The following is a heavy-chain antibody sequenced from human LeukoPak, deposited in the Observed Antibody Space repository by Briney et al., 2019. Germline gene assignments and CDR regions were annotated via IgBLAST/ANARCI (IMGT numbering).Heavy chain of an antibody. Sequence: GGSLRLSCAASGFTFSSYSMNWVRQAPGKGLEWVSSISSSSSYIYYADSVKGRFTISRDNAKNSLYLQMNSLRAEDTAVYYCARDGRAYYYGSGSYYFDYWGQGTLVIVSS. J-gene: IGHJ4*02. D-gene: IGHD3-10*01. CDR2: ISSSSSYI. V-gene: IGHV3-21*01. CDR3: ARDGRAYYYGSGSYYFDY. CDR1: GFTFSSYS.